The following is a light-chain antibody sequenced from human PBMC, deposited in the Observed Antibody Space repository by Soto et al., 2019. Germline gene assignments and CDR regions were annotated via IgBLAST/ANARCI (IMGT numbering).Light chain of an antibody. CDR1: QSIANN. J-gene: IGKJ4*01. CDR3: QQYDNWPTT. Sequence: EIVMTESPVTLYVSPVERSTVWLRASQSIANNLAWYQLKPGQAPRLLFYGASNRATGVPARFTGSGSVTEFTLTISSLQSDDFAVYSCQQYDNWPTTFGGGTKVDIK. V-gene: IGKV3-15*01. CDR2: GAS.